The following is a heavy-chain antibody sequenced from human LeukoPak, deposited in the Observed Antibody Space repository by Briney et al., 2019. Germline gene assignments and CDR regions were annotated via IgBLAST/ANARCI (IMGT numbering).Heavy chain of an antibody. CDR3: AKLGNGRGAAGPFDY. J-gene: IGHJ4*02. Sequence: GGSLRLSCAASGFTFSSYGMHWVRQAPGKGLEWVAVIWYDGSNKYYADSVKGRFTISRDNSKNTLYLQMNSLRAEDTAVYYCAKLGNGRGAAGPFDYWGQGTLVTVSS. V-gene: IGHV3-33*06. CDR1: GFTFSSYG. CDR2: IWYDGSNK. D-gene: IGHD6-13*01.